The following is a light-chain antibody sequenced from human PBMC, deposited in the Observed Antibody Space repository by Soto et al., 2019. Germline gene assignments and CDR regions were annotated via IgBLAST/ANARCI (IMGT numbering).Light chain of an antibody. CDR1: QTVRNNY. Sequence: VLTQSPGTLSFSAGDRATLSCRGSQTVRNNYLAWYQQKTGQAPRLLIYDASSRATGIPDRLSGGGSGTDFNLTISRLEPEDFAVYYCQQFSSYPLTCGGGTKVDI. CDR2: DAS. V-gene: IGKV3-20*01. CDR3: QQFSSYPLT. J-gene: IGKJ4*01.